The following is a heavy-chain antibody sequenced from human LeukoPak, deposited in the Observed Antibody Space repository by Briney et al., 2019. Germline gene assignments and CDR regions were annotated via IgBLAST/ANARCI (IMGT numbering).Heavy chain of an antibody. V-gene: IGHV4-59*01. D-gene: IGHD3-9*01. Sequence: PSETLSLTCTVSGGSISPYYWTWIRQPPGKGLEWIGYIYYSGSTNYSPSLKSRVTISVDTSKNQFSLKLNSVTAADTAVYYCARVRYDILTGQVAFDIWGQGTMVTVSS. J-gene: IGHJ3*02. CDR2: IYYSGST. CDR1: GGSISPYY. CDR3: ARVRYDILTGQVAFDI.